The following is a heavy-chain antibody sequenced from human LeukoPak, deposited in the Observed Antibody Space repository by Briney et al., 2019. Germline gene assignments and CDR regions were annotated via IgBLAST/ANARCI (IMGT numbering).Heavy chain of an antibody. CDR1: GGTFSSYA. CDR2: IIPIFGTA. Sequence: SVKVSCKASGGTFSSYAISWVRQAPGQGLEWMGGIIPIFGTANYAQKFQGRVTITADESTSTAYMELSSLRSEDTAVYYCARVPAATNPHQLPSWGQGTLVTVSS. J-gene: IGHJ5*02. D-gene: IGHD2-2*01. V-gene: IGHV1-69*13. CDR3: ARVPAATNPHQLPS.